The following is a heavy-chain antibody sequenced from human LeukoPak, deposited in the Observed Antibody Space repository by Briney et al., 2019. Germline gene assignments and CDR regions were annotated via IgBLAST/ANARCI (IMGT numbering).Heavy chain of an antibody. Sequence: PGGSLRLSCAASGFTFSSYAMHWVRQAPGKGLEWVAVISYDGSNKYYADSVKGRFTISRDNSKNTLYLQMNSLRAEDTAVYYCASPGGCSSTSCPFDYWGQGTLVTVSS. D-gene: IGHD2-2*01. CDR3: ASPGGCSSTSCPFDY. CDR2: ISYDGSNK. J-gene: IGHJ4*02. V-gene: IGHV3-30-3*01. CDR1: GFTFSSYA.